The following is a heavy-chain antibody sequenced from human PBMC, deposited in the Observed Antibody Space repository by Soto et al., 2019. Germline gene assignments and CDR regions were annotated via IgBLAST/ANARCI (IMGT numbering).Heavy chain of an antibody. J-gene: IGHJ6*02. CDR3: ARGRIDYNKGFDYYYYGMDV. V-gene: IGHV1-69*13. D-gene: IGHD4-4*01. Sequence: GASVKVSCKASGGTFSSYAISWVRQAPGQGVEWMGGIIPIFGTANYAQKFQGRVTITADESTSTAYMELSSLRSEDTAAYYCARGRIDYNKGFDYYYYGMDVWGQGTTVTVSS. CDR1: GGTFSSYA. CDR2: IIPIFGTA.